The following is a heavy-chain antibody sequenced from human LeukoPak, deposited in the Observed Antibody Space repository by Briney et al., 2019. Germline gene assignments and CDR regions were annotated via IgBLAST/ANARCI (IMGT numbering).Heavy chain of an antibody. J-gene: IGHJ3*02. CDR2: IYYSGST. Sequence: SQTLSLTCTVSGGSISSGDYYWSWIRQPPGKGLEWIGYIYYSGSTYYNPSLKSRVTISVDTSKNQFSLKLSSVTAADTAVYYCARLPPRGYSYGSDAFDIWGQGTMVTVSS. V-gene: IGHV4-30-4*01. CDR1: GGSISSGDYY. D-gene: IGHD5-18*01. CDR3: ARLPPRGYSYGSDAFDI.